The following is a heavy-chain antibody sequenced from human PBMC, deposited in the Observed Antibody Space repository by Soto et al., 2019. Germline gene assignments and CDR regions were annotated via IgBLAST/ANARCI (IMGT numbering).Heavy chain of an antibody. CDR1: GFTFNLYG. CDR3: ARDRVVAVAVSPFDY. D-gene: IGHD6-19*01. Sequence: QVQLVESGGGVVQPGRSLRLSCAASGFTFNLYGMHWVRQAPGKGLEWVAVIWYDGSHKNYADSVKGRFTISRDNSKNTLYLQMNSLRADDTAVYYCARDRVVAVAVSPFDYWGQGTLVTVSS. J-gene: IGHJ4*02. V-gene: IGHV3-33*01. CDR2: IWYDGSHK.